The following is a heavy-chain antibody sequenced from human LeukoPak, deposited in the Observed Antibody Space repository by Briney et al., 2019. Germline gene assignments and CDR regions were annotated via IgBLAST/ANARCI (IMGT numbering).Heavy chain of an antibody. Sequence: GGSLRLSCAASGFTFKNYAMNWVRQSPGQGLEWVSTISGDAVTSWYADSVKGRFTVSRDNSKSTLCLQMNSLRAEDTAVYYCAKQLGYCSDGSCYFPYWGQGTLVTVSS. D-gene: IGHD2-15*01. CDR2: ISGDAVTS. J-gene: IGHJ4*02. CDR3: AKQLGYCSDGSCYFPY. CDR1: GFTFKNYA. V-gene: IGHV3-23*01.